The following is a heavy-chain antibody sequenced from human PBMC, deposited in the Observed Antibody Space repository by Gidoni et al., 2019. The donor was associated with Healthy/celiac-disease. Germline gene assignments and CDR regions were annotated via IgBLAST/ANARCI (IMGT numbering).Heavy chain of an antibody. CDR1: GFTFDDYD. D-gene: IGHD6-13*01. Sequence: EVQLVEPGGGVVQPGGSLRLSCAASGFTFDDYDMHWCRQAPGKGLEWVSLISLDGGSTYYADSVKGRFTISRDNSKNSLYLQMNSLRAEDTALYYCAKDGWVAAGLGYFDYWGQGTLVTVSS. V-gene: IGHV3-43D*04. J-gene: IGHJ4*02. CDR3: AKDGWVAAGLGYFDY. CDR2: ISLDGGST.